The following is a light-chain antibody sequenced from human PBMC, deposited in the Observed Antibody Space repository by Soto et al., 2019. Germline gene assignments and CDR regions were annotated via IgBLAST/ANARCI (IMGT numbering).Light chain of an antibody. J-gene: IGLJ2*01. Sequence: QSALTQPASVSASPGQSITISCTGTSSDVGGYNYVSWYQQHPGKAPKLMIYEVSNLASGISFRFSASKSGNTASLTISGLQAEDEADYYCASYTSSSTLIFGGGTKVTVL. CDR2: EVS. CDR1: SSDVGGYNY. V-gene: IGLV2-14*01. CDR3: ASYTSSSTLI.